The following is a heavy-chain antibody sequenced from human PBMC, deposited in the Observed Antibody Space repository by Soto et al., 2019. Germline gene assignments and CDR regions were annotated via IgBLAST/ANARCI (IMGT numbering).Heavy chain of an antibody. J-gene: IGHJ4*02. CDR3: ARVSGLGGLDY. D-gene: IGHD3-3*02. V-gene: IGHV4-30-4*01. CDR2: IYYSGST. CDR1: GGSINRGDNY. Sequence: PSEILSLNCTVSGGSINRGDNYCGWIRQPPGKGLEWIGYIYYSGSTYYNPSLKSRVTISVDTSKNQFSLKLSSVTAADTAVYYCARVSGLGGLDYWGQGTLVTVSS.